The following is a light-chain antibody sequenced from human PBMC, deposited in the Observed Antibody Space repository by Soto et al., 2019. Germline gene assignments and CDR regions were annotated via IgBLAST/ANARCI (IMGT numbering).Light chain of an antibody. J-gene: IGKJ1*01. V-gene: IGKV1-13*02. CDR3: QQFNSYPWT. CDR1: QGISSA. Sequence: AIHLTQSPSSLSASVGDRVTITCRASQGISSALARYQQKPGKAPKLLIYDVSSLESGVPSRFSGSGSGTEFTLTISSLQPDDFATYYCQQFNSYPWTFGQGTKVDIK. CDR2: DVS.